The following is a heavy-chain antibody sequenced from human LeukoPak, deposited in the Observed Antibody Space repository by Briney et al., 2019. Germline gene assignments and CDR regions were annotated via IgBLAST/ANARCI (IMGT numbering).Heavy chain of an antibody. J-gene: IGHJ4*02. CDR2: INPSGGST. D-gene: IGHD3-10*01. CDR1: GYTFTSHY. CDR3: ARDISLAYYGSGSCGDY. Sequence: ASVKVSCKASGYTFTSHYMHWVRQAPGQGLEWMGIINPSGGSTSYAQKFQGRVTMTRDTSTSTVYMELSSLRSEDTAVYYCARDISLAYYGSGSCGDYWGQGTLVTVSS. V-gene: IGHV1-46*01.